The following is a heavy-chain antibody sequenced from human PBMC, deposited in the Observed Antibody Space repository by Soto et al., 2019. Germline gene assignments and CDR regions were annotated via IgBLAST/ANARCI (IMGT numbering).Heavy chain of an antibody. J-gene: IGHJ4*02. CDR2: ISAYKGNT. Sequence: QVQLVQSGAEVKKPGASVKVSCKASGYTFTSYGISWVRQAPGQGLEWMGWISAYKGNTKYAQKLQGRDTMTTDTSTSPAYMELRSLSSDDTAVYYCARDLAVGLVDYWGQGTLVTVSS. CDR3: ARDLAVGLVDY. D-gene: IGHD6-19*01. V-gene: IGHV1-18*01. CDR1: GYTFTSYG.